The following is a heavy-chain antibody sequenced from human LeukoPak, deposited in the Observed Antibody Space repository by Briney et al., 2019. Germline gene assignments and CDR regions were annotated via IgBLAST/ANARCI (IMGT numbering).Heavy chain of an antibody. D-gene: IGHD3-10*01. Sequence: GESLKISCKGSGYSFTSYWIGWVRQMPGKGLEWMGIIYPGDSDTRYSPSFQGQVTISADKSISTAYLQWSSLKASDTAMYYCARLPITMVRGVTPYYFDYWGQGTLVTVSS. J-gene: IGHJ4*02. CDR1: GYSFTSYW. CDR2: IYPGDSDT. V-gene: IGHV5-51*01. CDR3: ARLPITMVRGVTPYYFDY.